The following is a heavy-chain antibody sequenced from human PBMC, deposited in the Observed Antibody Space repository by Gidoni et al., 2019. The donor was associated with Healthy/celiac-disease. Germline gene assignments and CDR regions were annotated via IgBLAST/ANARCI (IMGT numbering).Heavy chain of an antibody. V-gene: IGHV3-73*02. J-gene: IGHJ6*02. CDR1: GFPFSGSP. D-gene: IGHD6-6*01. Sequence: EVQLVESGGGLVQPGGSLKLSCAASGFPFSGSPMPWVRQASGKGLEWVGRIRSKANSYATAYAASVKGRFTISRDDSKNTAYLQMNSLKTEDTAVYYCTRHVEYSSSRYYYYGMDVWGQGTTVTVSS. CDR2: IRSKANSYAT. CDR3: TRHVEYSSSRYYYYGMDV.